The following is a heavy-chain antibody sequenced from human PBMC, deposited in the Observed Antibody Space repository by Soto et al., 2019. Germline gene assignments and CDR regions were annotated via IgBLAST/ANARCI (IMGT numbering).Heavy chain of an antibody. D-gene: IGHD3-3*01. CDR1: GGSISSSSYY. CDR3: ARRHDWSGYINDY. V-gene: IGHV4-39*01. J-gene: IGHJ4*02. Sequence: SETLSLTCTVSGGSISSSSYYWGWIRQPPGKGLEWIGGIYYSGSTYYNPSLKSRVTISVDTSKNQFSLKLSSVTAADTAVYYCARRHDWSGYINDYWGQGTLVTVSS. CDR2: IYYSGST.